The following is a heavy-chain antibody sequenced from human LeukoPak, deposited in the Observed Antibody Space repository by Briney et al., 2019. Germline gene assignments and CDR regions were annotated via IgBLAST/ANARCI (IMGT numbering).Heavy chain of an antibody. D-gene: IGHD4-17*01. Sequence: GALRLSCAASGFTFSSYEMNWVRQAPGKGLEWASYISSSGSTIYYADSVKGRFTISRDNAKNSLYLQMNSLRAEDTAVYYCARDGPTTRYMDAWGKGTTVTISS. CDR2: ISSSGSTI. J-gene: IGHJ6*03. CDR3: ARDGPTTRYMDA. CDR1: GFTFSSYE. V-gene: IGHV3-48*03.